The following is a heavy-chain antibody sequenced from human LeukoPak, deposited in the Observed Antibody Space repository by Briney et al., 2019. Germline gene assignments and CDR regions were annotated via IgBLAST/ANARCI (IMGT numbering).Heavy chain of an antibody. J-gene: IGHJ4*02. D-gene: IGHD2-2*01. CDR1: GYSFTSYW. V-gene: IGHV5-51*01. CDR3: ARHSPAADIVVVPAAIDY. Sequence: GESLKISCKGSGYSFTSYWIGWVRQMPGKGLEWMGIIYPGDSDTSYSPSFQGQVTISADKSISTAYLQWSSLKASDTAMYYCARHSPAADIVVVPAAIDYWGQGTLVTVSS. CDR2: IYPGDSDT.